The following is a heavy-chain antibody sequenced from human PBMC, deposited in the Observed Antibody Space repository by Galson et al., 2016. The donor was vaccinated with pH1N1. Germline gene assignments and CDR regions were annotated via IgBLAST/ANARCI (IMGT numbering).Heavy chain of an antibody. CDR2: IWYDGSVT. J-gene: IGHJ6*01. Sequence: SLRLSCAASGFTFSSYGMHWVRQAPGKGLEWVARIWYDGSVTYHADSVMGRFTISRDNSKNTLYLQMNSLRAEDTAGYYCAKERHGDYALLYGMDVRGQGTTVSVSS. V-gene: IGHV3-33*06. D-gene: IGHD4-17*01. CDR3: AKERHGDYALLYGMDV. CDR1: GFTFSSYG.